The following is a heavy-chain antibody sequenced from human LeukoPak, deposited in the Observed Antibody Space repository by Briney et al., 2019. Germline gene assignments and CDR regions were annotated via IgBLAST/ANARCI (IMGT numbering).Heavy chain of an antibody. J-gene: IGHJ5*02. Sequence: PSETLSLTCAVYGGSFSGYYWSWLRQPPGKGLEWIGEINHSGSTNYNPSLKSRVTISVDTSKNQFSLKLSSVTAADTAVYYCARARWLQSPKGVDPWGQGTLVTVSS. CDR3: ARARWLQSPKGVDP. CDR2: INHSGST. V-gene: IGHV4-34*01. CDR1: GGSFSGYY. D-gene: IGHD5-24*01.